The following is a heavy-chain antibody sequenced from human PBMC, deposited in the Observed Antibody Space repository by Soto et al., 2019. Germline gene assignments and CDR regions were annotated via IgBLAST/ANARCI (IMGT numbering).Heavy chain of an antibody. D-gene: IGHD2-15*01. CDR2: ISYDGSNK. CDR1: GFTFSSYG. V-gene: IGHV3-30*18. CDR3: AKDLRMGLYYYYYYGMDV. Sequence: GGSLRLSCAASGFTFSSYGMHWVRQAPGKGLEWVAVISYDGSNKYYADSVKGRFTISRDNSKNTLYLQMNSLRAEDTAVYYCAKDLRMGLYYYYYYGMDVWGQGTTVTVSS. J-gene: IGHJ6*02.